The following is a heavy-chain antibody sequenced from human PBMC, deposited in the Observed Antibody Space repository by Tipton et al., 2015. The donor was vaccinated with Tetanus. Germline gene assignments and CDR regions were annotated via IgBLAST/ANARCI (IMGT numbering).Heavy chain of an antibody. CDR2: VHPRGST. V-gene: IGHV4-34*01. J-gene: IGHJ3*02. CDR1: GGSFSGSY. Sequence: TLSLTCAVYGGSFSGSYWSWVRQPPGKGLEWIGEVHPRGSTNYNPSLKSRVTISLDTSKTHFYLNLSSVTAADTGIYYCARRRFTWNRGGFDIWGQGTLATVSS. D-gene: IGHD1-1*01. CDR3: ARRRFTWNRGGFDI.